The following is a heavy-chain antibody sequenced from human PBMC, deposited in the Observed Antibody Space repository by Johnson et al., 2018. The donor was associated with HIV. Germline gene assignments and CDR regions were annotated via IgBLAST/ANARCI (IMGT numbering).Heavy chain of an antibody. J-gene: IGHJ3*02. CDR2: INWNGGSA. V-gene: IGHV3-20*04. D-gene: IGHD3-10*01. CDR3: ARDFVAFGECTAFDI. CDR1: GFTFDDYG. Sequence: VQLVESGGSVIRPGGSLRLSCAASGFTFDDYGMSWVRQAPGKGLEWVSGINWNGGSAGYADSVKGRFTISRDNAKNSLYLQMNSLRAEDTAFYYCARDFVAFGECTAFDIWGQGTMVTVSS.